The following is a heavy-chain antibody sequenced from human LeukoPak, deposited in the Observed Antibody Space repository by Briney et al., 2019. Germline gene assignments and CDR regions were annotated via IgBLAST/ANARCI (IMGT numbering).Heavy chain of an antibody. J-gene: IGHJ4*02. Sequence: PGRSLRLSCAASGFTLSSYAMSWVRQAPGKGLEWVSALSGRGSTYYADSVRGRFTISRDNSKNTLYLQMNSLRAEDTAVYYCASPDSSGWYHDYWGQGTLVTVSS. D-gene: IGHD6-19*01. CDR1: GFTLSSYA. V-gene: IGHV3-23*01. CDR2: LSGRGST. CDR3: ASPDSSGWYHDY.